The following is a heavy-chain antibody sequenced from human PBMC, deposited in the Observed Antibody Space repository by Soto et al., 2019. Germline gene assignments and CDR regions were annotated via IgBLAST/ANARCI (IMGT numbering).Heavy chain of an antibody. CDR1: GYTFTAYY. J-gene: IGHJ4*02. CDR3: TSWLKSGGGY. V-gene: IGHV1-2*02. Sequence: QVQLVQSGAEVKKPGASVKVSCKTSGYTFTAYYIHWVRQAPGQGLEWMGWINPNSGDTKYAQNFQDRVTMTRDTPISTAYMEWSSLISDDTAVYYCTSWLKSGGGYWGQGILVTVSS. D-gene: IGHD3-10*01. CDR2: INPNSGDT.